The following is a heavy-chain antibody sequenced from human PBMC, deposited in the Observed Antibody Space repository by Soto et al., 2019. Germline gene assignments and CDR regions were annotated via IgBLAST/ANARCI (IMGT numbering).Heavy chain of an antibody. J-gene: IGHJ5*02. CDR1: GGTFSSSA. D-gene: IGHD2-2*02. Sequence: QVQLVQSGAEVKKPGSSVKVSCKASGGTFSSSAISWVRQAPGQGLEWMGGIIPIFGTANYAQKFQGRVTITADKSTSTAYMELSSLRSEDTAVYYCARHIVVVPAAIRAADNWFDPWGQGTLVTVSS. V-gene: IGHV1-69*06. CDR3: ARHIVVVPAAIRAADNWFDP. CDR2: IIPIFGTA.